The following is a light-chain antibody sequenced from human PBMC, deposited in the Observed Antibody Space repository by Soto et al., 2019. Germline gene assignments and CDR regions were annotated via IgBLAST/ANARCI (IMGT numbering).Light chain of an antibody. Sequence: QSVLTQPPSVSGAPGQRVTISCTGSSSNIGAGYDVHWYHQLPGTAPKLLIYGNSNRPSGVPDRFSGSKSGTSASLAITGLQAEDEADYYCQSYDSSLSGPSFGGGTKVTVL. CDR2: GNS. J-gene: IGLJ2*01. CDR3: QSYDSSLSGPS. V-gene: IGLV1-40*01. CDR1: SSNIGAGYD.